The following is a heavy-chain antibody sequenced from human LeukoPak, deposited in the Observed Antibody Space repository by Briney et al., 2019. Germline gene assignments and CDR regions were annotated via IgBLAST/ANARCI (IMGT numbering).Heavy chain of an antibody. CDR2: ISVDGGDI. D-gene: IGHD4-23*01. CDR3: GKDPNGNFIGAFDF. CDR1: RFAFHHYA. J-gene: IGHJ3*01. V-gene: IGHV3-23*01. Sequence: GGSLRLSCAASRFAFHHYAMTWIRQAPERGLEWVSSISVDGGDIKYTDSAKGRFTISRDNSKGTLYLQMDSLRVEDTAVYYCGKDPNGNFIGAFDFWGQGTMVTVSS.